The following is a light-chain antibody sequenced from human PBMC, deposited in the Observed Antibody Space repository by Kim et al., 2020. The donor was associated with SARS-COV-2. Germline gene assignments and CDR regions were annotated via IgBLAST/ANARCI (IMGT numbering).Light chain of an antibody. Sequence: DIVLTQSPGTLSLSPGERATLSCRASQSVSGSYLAWYQQKRGQAPRLLIYGASSRATDIPDRFRGSGSGADFTLTISRLEPEDFAVYYCQQYGTSPRTFGQGTKLEIK. CDR1: QSVSGSY. V-gene: IGKV3-20*01. CDR3: QQYGTSPRT. J-gene: IGKJ2*01. CDR2: GAS.